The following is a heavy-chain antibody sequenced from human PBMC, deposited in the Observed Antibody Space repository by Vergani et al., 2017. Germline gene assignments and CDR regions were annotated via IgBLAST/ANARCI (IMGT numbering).Heavy chain of an antibody. CDR1: GGSISSSSYY. V-gene: IGHV4-39*01. CDR2: IYYSGST. Sequence: QLQLQESGPGLVKPSETLSLTCTVSGGSISSSSYYWGWIRQPPGKGLEWIGSIYYSGSTYYNPSLKSRVNIAGDPSKNQVTLKLSSVTAADTAVYYCARQNYYDSSGYWPYYYYGMDVWGQGTTVTVSS. D-gene: IGHD3-22*01. CDR3: ARQNYYDSSGYWPYYYYGMDV. J-gene: IGHJ6*02.